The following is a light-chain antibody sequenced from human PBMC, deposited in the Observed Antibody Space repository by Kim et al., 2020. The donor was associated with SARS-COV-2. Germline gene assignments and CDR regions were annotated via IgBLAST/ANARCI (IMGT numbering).Light chain of an antibody. J-gene: IGKJ2*01. V-gene: IGKV3-15*01. CDR2: GAS. CDR1: QSIRSD. Sequence: ETVMTQSPATLSVSPGERATLSCRASQSIRSDLAWFQQKPGQAPRLLISGASTRATGIPARFSGSGSGTEFTLTISSLQSEDFAVYYCQQYNNWPYTFGQGTKLEI. CDR3: QQYNNWPYT.